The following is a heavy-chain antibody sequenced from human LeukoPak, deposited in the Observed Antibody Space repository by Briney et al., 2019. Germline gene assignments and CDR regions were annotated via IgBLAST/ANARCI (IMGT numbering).Heavy chain of an antibody. D-gene: IGHD5-18*01. CDR1: GFTFSSYA. Sequence: GSLRLSCAASGFTFSSYAMSWVRQAPGKGLEWVSAISGSGGSTYYADSVKGRFTISRDNSKNTLYLQMNSLRAEDTAVYYCAKTFKVWSYGYYFGYWGQGTLVTVSS. CDR2: ISGSGGST. CDR3: AKTFKVWSYGYYFGY. J-gene: IGHJ4*02. V-gene: IGHV3-23*01.